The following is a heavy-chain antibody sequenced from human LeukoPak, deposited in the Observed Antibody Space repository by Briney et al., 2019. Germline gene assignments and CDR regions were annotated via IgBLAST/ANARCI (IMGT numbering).Heavy chain of an antibody. CDR3: AKDRGYCSGDSCPFFDY. CDR1: GFTFAAYA. Sequence: GGSLRLSCAASGFTFAAYAMTWVRQAPGKGLEWVSGISGSGGSTYYADSVRGRFTISRDNSKNTLFLQMNSLRAEDTAVYYCAKDRGYCSGDSCPFFDYWGQGTLVTVSS. D-gene: IGHD2-15*01. J-gene: IGHJ4*02. CDR2: ISGSGGST. V-gene: IGHV3-23*01.